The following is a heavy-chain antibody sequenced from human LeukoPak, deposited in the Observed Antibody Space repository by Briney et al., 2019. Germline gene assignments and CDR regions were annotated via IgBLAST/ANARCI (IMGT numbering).Heavy chain of an antibody. Sequence: GGSLRLCCAASGFTFSSYEMNWVRQAPGKGLEWVSYISSSGSTIYYADSVKGRFTISRDNAKNSLYLQMNSLRAEDTAVYYCARGPHYYGSGSEDKPLDYWGQGTLVTVSS. D-gene: IGHD3-10*01. V-gene: IGHV3-48*03. CDR1: GFTFSSYE. CDR3: ARGPHYYGSGSEDKPLDY. CDR2: ISSSGSTI. J-gene: IGHJ4*02.